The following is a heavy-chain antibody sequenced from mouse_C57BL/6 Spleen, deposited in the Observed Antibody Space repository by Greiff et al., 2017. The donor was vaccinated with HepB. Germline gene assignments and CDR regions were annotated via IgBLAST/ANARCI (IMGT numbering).Heavy chain of an antibody. D-gene: IGHD1-1*01. CDR3: ARVSYYYGSSPSFDY. J-gene: IGHJ2*01. CDR1: GYTFTDYY. CDR2: INPNNGGT. Sequence: EVQLQQSGPELVKPGASVKISCKASGYTFTDYYMNWVKQSHGKSLEWIGDINPNNGGTSYNQKFKGKATLTVDKSSSTAYMELRSLTSEDSAVYYCARVSYYYGSSPSFDYWGQGTTLTVSS. V-gene: IGHV1-26*01.